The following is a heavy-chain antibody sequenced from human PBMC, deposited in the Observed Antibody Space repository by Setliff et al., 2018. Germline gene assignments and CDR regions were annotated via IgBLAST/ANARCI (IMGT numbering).Heavy chain of an antibody. D-gene: IGHD2-21*02. V-gene: IGHV3-23*01. CDR2: ISGTGGNT. J-gene: IGHJ6*03. CDR3: VKGSDPYYFYYMDV. CDR1: GLTFSTFA. Sequence: GGSLRLSCAASGLTFSTFAMTWVRQAPGKRLEWVSTISGTGGNTYYADSVQGRFVISRDNSMNTLYLQMNRLRAEDTAVFYCVKGSDPYYFYYMDVCGKGTTVTVS.